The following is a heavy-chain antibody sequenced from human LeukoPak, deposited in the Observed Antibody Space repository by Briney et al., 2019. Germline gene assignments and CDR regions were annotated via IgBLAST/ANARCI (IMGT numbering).Heavy chain of an antibody. CDR3: ARVGVGELSILRQDFDY. V-gene: IGHV3-30-3*01. J-gene: IGHJ4*02. CDR1: GFTYSSYA. Sequence: PGRPLRLSCAASGFTYSSYAMHWVRQAPGKELEWVAVISYDGSNKYYADSVKGRFTISRDNSKNTLYLQMNSLRAEDTAVYYCARVGVGELSILRQDFDYWGQGTLVTVSS. CDR2: ISYDGSNK. D-gene: IGHD3-10*01.